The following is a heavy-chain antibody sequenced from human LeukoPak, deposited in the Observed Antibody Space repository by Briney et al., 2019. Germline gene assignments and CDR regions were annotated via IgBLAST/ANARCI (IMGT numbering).Heavy chain of an antibody. CDR1: GYTFTSYG. V-gene: IGHV1-18*01. Sequence: VASVKVSCKASGYTFTSYGISWVRQAPGQGLEWMGWISAHNGNTNYAQKLQGRVTMTTDTSTSTAYMELRSLRSDDTAVYYCARDYGGYYDSSGYPPPGYWGQGTLVTVSS. J-gene: IGHJ4*02. CDR3: ARDYGGYYDSSGYPPPGY. D-gene: IGHD3-22*01. CDR2: ISAHNGNT.